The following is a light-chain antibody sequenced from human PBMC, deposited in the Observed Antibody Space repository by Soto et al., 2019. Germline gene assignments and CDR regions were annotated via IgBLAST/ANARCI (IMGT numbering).Light chain of an antibody. J-gene: IGKJ2*01. CDR1: QSVGSY. V-gene: IGKV3-11*01. Sequence: ETVLTQSPATLSLSPGERATLSCRANQSVGSYLGWYQQKPGQAPRLLIYDASNRATGIPARFSGSGSGADFTLTISSLEPEDFAVYYCQQRSEYRPTYTFVQGTKLEIK. CDR3: QQRSEYRPTYT. CDR2: DAS.